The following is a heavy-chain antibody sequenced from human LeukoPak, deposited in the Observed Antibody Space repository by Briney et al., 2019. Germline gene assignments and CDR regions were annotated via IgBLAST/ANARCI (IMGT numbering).Heavy chain of an antibody. V-gene: IGHV3-20*04. CDR2: INWNGGST. J-gene: IGHJ6*03. CDR3: ARGGITIFGVVSYMDV. Sequence: GGSLRLSCAASGFTFSSYGMSWVRQAPGKGLEWVSGINWNGGSTGYADSVKGRFTISRDNAKNSLYLQMNSLRAEDTALYYCARGGITIFGVVSYMDVWGKGTTVTVSS. D-gene: IGHD3-3*01. CDR1: GFTFSSYG.